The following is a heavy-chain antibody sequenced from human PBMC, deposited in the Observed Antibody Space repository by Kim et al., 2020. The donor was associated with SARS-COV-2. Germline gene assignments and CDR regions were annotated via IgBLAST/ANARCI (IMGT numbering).Heavy chain of an antibody. Sequence: GGSLRLSCSASGFNFGDYPVAWYRQAPGQRLEWIGFIRTETYRGTTRYAASVEGRFTISRDDSNSIAYLHVDSLKLEDTAVYYCARDRSSSVIADVWGQG. J-gene: IGHJ6*02. CDR2: IRTETYRGTT. V-gene: IGHV3-49*03. D-gene: IGHD3-16*02. CDR3: ARDRSSSVIADV. CDR1: GFNFGDYP.